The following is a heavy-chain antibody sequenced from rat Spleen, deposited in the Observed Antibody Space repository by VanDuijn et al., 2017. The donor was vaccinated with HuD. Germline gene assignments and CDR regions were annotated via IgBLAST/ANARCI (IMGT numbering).Heavy chain of an antibody. Sequence: QVQLKESGPGLVQPSQTLSLTCTVSGFSLCNYGVIWVRRPPGKGLEWMGVIWGNGNANYNSALKSRLSISRDTSKSQVFLKMNSLQTEDTAIYFCTSPFRWFAYWGQGTLVTVSS. V-gene: IGHV2-13*01. CDR1: GFSLCNYG. CDR2: IWGNGNA. J-gene: IGHJ3*01. CDR3: TSPFRWFAY.